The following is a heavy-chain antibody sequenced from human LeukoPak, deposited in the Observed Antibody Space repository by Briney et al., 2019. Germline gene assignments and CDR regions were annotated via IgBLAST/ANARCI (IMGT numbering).Heavy chain of an antibody. CDR3: AKERKLLPFDC. J-gene: IGHJ4*02. CDR1: GFTFTTYG. Sequence: GGSLRLSCAASGFTFTTYGMHWVRQAPGEGLEWVAFIQNDEIDKFYADSVKGRFTISRDNSKNTLYLQMNSLRVEDTAVYYCAKERKLLPFDCWGQGTLVTVSS. V-gene: IGHV3-30*02. CDR2: IQNDEIDK. D-gene: IGHD4-23*01.